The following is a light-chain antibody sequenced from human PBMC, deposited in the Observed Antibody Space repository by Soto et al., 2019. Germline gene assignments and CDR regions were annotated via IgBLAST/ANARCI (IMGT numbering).Light chain of an antibody. CDR1: QSVSTN. Sequence: EIVMTQSPATLSVSPGERATLSCRASQSVSTNLAWYQQKPGQAPRLLIFGASNRASDIPDRFSGSGSGTDFTLTISRLEPEDFAVYYCQQYGSSPPYTFGQGTKVDIK. J-gene: IGKJ2*01. V-gene: IGKV3-20*01. CDR3: QQYGSSPPYT. CDR2: GAS.